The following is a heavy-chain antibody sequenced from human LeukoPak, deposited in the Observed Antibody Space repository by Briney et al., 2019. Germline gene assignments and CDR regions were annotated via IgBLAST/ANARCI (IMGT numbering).Heavy chain of an antibody. CDR1: GGSIRNYF. Sequence: PSETLSLTCSVSGGSIRNYFWSWIRQPAGKGLEWIGRIYTSGSIDYKPSLRSRVTMSVDTSKNQFSLKLISVTAADTAVYYCARLRDGYNNLSPFDYWGQGTLVTVSS. D-gene: IGHD5-24*01. J-gene: IGHJ4*02. CDR3: ARLRDGYNNLSPFDY. V-gene: IGHV4-4*07. CDR2: IYTSGSI.